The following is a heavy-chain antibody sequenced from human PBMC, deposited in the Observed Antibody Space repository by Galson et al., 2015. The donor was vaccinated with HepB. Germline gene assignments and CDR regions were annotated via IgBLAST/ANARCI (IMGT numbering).Heavy chain of an antibody. Sequence: SLRLSCAASGFTFINAWMSWVRQAPGKGLEWVGRIKSARHGGTTEYAAPVKGRFTISRDDSQNTLLLQMTNLQTEDTAVYYCAAMSLRVTPAALSSYYYYMDVWGKGATVIVSS. CDR2: IKSARHGGTT. V-gene: IGHV3-15*05. CDR3: AAMSLRVTPAALSSYYYYMDV. J-gene: IGHJ6*03. D-gene: IGHD5-18*01. CDR1: GFTFINAW.